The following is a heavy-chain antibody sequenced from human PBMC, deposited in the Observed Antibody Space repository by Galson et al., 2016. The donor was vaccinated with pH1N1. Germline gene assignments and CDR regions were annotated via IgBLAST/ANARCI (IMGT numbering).Heavy chain of an antibody. Sequence: QSGAEVKKPGGSLKISCQGSGYSFSSHWIGWVRQMPGKGLEWMGIIYPGDSDTKYSPSFQGQVTFSADKSINTAYLQWSSLKASDTAMYFCARRSAVAGVDYWGQGTLVTVSS. V-gene: IGHV5-51*01. D-gene: IGHD6-19*01. CDR1: GYSFSSHW. J-gene: IGHJ4*02. CDR2: IYPGDSDT. CDR3: ARRSAVAGVDY.